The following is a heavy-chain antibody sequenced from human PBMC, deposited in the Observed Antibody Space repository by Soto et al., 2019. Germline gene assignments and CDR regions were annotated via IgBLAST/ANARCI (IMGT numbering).Heavy chain of an antibody. Sequence: QVQLVQSGAEVKKPGSSVKVSCKASGGTFSSYTISWVRQAPGQGLEWMGRIIPILGIANYAQKFQGRVTITADKSTSTAYMELSSLRSEDTAVYYCARAPEYSSSSSGWFDPWGQGTLVAVSS. V-gene: IGHV1-69*02. CDR1: GGTFSSYT. CDR3: ARAPEYSSSSSGWFDP. J-gene: IGHJ5*02. D-gene: IGHD6-6*01. CDR2: IIPILGIA.